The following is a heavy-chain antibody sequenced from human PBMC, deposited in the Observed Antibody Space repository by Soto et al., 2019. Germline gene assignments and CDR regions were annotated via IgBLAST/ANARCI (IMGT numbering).Heavy chain of an antibody. Sequence: EVQLLESGGGLVQPGGSLRLSCAASAFTFTNDAMSWVRQAPGKGLEWVSSISGSGGSTYYADSVQGRFTISRDNSNNTLYLQMDSLRAEDTAVYFCAKRGHSTSWYWFDPWGQGTQVTVSP. CDR1: AFTFTNDA. J-gene: IGHJ5*02. CDR2: ISGSGGST. D-gene: IGHD6-13*01. CDR3: AKRGHSTSWYWFDP. V-gene: IGHV3-23*01.